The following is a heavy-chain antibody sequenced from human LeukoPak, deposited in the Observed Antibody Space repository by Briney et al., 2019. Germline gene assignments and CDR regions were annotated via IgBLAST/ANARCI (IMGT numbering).Heavy chain of an antibody. D-gene: IGHD2-2*01. CDR1: GFTFSDYY. CDR2: ISSSGSTI. J-gene: IGHJ3*02. V-gene: IGHV3-11*04. Sequence: PGGSLRLSCAASGFTFSDYYMSWIRQAPGKGLEWVSYISSSGSTIYYADSVKGRFTISRDNAKNSLYLQMNSLRAEDTAVYYCARPSRMVVPAGHDAFDIWGQGTMVTVSS. CDR3: ARPSRMVVPAGHDAFDI.